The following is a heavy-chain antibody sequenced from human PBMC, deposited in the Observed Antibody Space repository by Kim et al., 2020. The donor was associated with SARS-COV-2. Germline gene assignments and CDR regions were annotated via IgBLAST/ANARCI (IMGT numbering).Heavy chain of an antibody. D-gene: IGHD3-10*01. Sequence: ASVKVSCKSSGYTFTNYYMHWVRQAPGQGPEWMGVINLSGGSTSYAQRFQGRVTVTRDTSTSTVYMELRSLTPEDTAVYYCARDRGMAAPFLVQWGQGTL. J-gene: IGHJ4*02. CDR1: GYTFTNYY. CDR3: ARDRGMAAPFLVQ. V-gene: IGHV1-46*01. CDR2: INLSGGST.